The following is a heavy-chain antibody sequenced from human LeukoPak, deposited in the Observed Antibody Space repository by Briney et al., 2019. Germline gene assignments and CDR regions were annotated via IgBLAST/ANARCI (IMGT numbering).Heavy chain of an antibody. V-gene: IGHV4-61*02. D-gene: IGHD1/OR15-1a*01. CDR2: IYTSGST. CDR3: ARADNWNTQDY. J-gene: IGHJ4*02. CDR1: GGSISSGSYY. Sequence: SQTLSLTCTVSGGSISSGSYYWSWIRQPAGKGLEWIGRIYTSGSTNYNPSLKSRVTISVDTSKNQFSLKLSSVTAADTAVYYCARADNWNTQDYWGQGTLVTVSS.